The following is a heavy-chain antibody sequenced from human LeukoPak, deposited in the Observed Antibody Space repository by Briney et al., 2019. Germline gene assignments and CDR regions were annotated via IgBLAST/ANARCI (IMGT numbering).Heavy chain of an antibody. Sequence: SETLSLTCSVSGDSISRSGYYWGWIRQPPGQGLEWLGTVDYSGNTYYNPSLKSRVTISVDTSRNQFSLNLSSVTAADTAVYYCARHYGPWGQGTLVAVSS. CDR1: GDSISRSGYY. D-gene: IGHD4-17*01. V-gene: IGHV4-39*01. CDR3: ARHYGP. CDR2: VDYSGNT. J-gene: IGHJ5*02.